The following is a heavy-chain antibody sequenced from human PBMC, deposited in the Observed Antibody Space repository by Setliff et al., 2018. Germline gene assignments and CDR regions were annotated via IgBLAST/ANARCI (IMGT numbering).Heavy chain of an antibody. V-gene: IGHV1-24*01. CDR2: FDPEDGET. CDR3: ARSPFPVDTVMVTTFDS. CDR1: GGTFSSYA. D-gene: IGHD5-18*01. J-gene: IGHJ4*02. Sequence: ASVKVSCKASGGTFSSYAISWVRQAPGKGLEWMGGFDPEDGETIYAQKFQGRVTMTEDTSTDTAYMELSSLRSEDTAVYYCARSPFPVDTVMVTTFDSWGQGTLVTVSS.